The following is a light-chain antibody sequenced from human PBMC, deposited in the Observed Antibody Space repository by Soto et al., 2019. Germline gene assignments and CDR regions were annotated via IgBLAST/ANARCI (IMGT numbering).Light chain of an antibody. V-gene: IGKV3-15*01. J-gene: IGKJ1*01. CDR1: QSVGSN. Sequence: EIAMTQSPATLSVSPGDRAALSCRASQSVGSNLAWYQQKPGQAPRLLIYRASTRATGIPARFSGSGSGTEFPLTISRLQSEDFAIYFCQQYNSWPPDRTFGQGTKVEIK. CDR3: QQYNSWPPDRT. CDR2: RAS.